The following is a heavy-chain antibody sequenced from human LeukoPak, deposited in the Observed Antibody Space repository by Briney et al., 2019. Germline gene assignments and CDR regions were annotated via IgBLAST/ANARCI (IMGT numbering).Heavy chain of an antibody. CDR1: GFTFSSYA. V-gene: IGHV3-23*01. CDR3: AKTIAVAKKFDY. CDR2: ISGSGGST. D-gene: IGHD6-19*01. J-gene: IGHJ4*02. Sequence: GSLRLSCAASGFTFSSYAMSWVRQAPGKGLEWVSAISGSGGSTYYADSVKGRFTISRDNSKNTLYLQMNSLRAEDTAVYYCAKTIAVAKKFDYWGQGTLVTVSS.